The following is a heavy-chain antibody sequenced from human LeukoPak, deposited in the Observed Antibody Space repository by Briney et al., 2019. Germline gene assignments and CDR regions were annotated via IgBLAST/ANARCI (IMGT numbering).Heavy chain of an antibody. CDR2: MNPNSGNT. V-gene: IGHV1-8*03. CDR1: GYTFTSYD. D-gene: IGHD2-15*01. Sequence: ASVKVSCKASGYTFTSYDINWVRQATGQGLEWMGWMNPNSGNTGYAQKFQGRVTITRNTSISTAYMELSSLRSEDTAVYYCARDCSGGSCYSHWGQGTLVTVSS. J-gene: IGHJ4*02. CDR3: ARDCSGGSCYSH.